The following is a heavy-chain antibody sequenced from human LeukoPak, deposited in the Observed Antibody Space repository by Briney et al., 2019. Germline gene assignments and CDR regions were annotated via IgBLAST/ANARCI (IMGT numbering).Heavy chain of an antibody. V-gene: IGHV1-69*05. Sequence: SVKVSCKASVGTFSSYAISWVRQAPGQGLEWMGGIIPIFVTANYAQKFQGRVTITTDESTSTAYMELSSLRSEDTAVYYCARNGKGSGYTLDYWGQGTLVTVSS. CDR1: VGTFSSYA. D-gene: IGHD3-22*01. CDR3: ARNGKGSGYTLDY. CDR2: IIPIFVTA. J-gene: IGHJ4*02.